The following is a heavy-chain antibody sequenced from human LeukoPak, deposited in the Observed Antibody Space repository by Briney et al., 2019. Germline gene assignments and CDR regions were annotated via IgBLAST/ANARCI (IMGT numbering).Heavy chain of an antibody. Sequence: ASVNVSYKASGYSFTNYAMNWVRQAPGQGLEWMGWIHPSTGNPTYAQGFPGRFVFSLDTSVSTTYLQISSLKAEDTAVYFCARAFQSLGGLSLPDYWGQGTLVTVSS. CDR3: ARAFQSLGGLSLPDY. CDR2: IHPSTGNP. J-gene: IGHJ4*02. D-gene: IGHD3-16*02. CDR1: GYSFTNYA. V-gene: IGHV7-4-1*02.